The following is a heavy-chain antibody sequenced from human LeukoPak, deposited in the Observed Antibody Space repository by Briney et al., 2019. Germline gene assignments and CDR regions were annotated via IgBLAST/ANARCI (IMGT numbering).Heavy chain of an antibody. V-gene: IGHV3-7*01. D-gene: IGHD6-13*01. CDR2: IKQDGSEK. CDR3: ASDQYSSSWYVYYYYYMDV. Sequence: GGSLRLSCAASGFTFSSYWMSWVRQAPGKGLEWVANIKQDGSEKYYVDSVKGRFTISRDNAKNSLYLQMNSLRAEDTAVYYCASDQYSSSWYVYYYYYMDVWGKGTTVTVSS. J-gene: IGHJ6*03. CDR1: GFTFSSYW.